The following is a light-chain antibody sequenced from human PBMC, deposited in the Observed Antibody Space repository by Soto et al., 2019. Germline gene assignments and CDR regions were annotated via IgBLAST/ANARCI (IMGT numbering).Light chain of an antibody. Sequence: QSALAQPASVSGSPGQSITISCTGTSSDVGGYNSVSWYRQHPGKAPKLMIYEVSNRPSGVSDRFSGSKSGNMASLTISGLQAEDEADYYCSSYTSRSTYVFGSGTKATVL. CDR3: SSYTSRSTYV. CDR2: EVS. V-gene: IGLV2-14*01. J-gene: IGLJ1*01. CDR1: SSDVGGYNS.